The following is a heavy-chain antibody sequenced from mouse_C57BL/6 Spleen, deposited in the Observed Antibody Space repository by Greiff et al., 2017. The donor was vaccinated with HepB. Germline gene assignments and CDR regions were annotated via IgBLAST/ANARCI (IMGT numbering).Heavy chain of an antibody. Sequence: QVQLQQPGAELVKPGASVKMSCKASGYTFTSYWITWVKQRPGQGLEWIGDIYPGSGSTNYNEKFKSKATLTVDTSSSTAYMQLSSLTSEDSAVYYCARWTDYDYDGESAYWGQGTLVTVSA. CDR1: GYTFTSYW. CDR2: IYPGSGST. V-gene: IGHV1-55*01. CDR3: ARWTDYDYDGESAY. D-gene: IGHD2-4*01. J-gene: IGHJ3*01.